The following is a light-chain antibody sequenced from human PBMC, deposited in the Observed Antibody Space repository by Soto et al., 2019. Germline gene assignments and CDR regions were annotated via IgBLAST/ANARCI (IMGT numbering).Light chain of an antibody. CDR3: CSFAGRYTFV. Sequence: QSALTQPGSVSGSPGQSVTISCTGTSSDVGGYYYVSWYQQHPGKAPKLMIYDVTKRPSGVSDRFSGSKSGNTASLTISGLQGEDEADYYCCSFAGRYTFVFGAGTKVTVL. V-gene: IGLV2-11*01. CDR1: SSDVGGYYY. CDR2: DVT. J-gene: IGLJ1*01.